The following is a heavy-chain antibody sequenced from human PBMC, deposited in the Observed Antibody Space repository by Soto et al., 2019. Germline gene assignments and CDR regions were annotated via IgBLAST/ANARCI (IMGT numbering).Heavy chain of an antibody. V-gene: IGHV1-69*02. J-gene: IGHJ6*03. CDR2: IIPILGIA. CDR3: ARVPVGNYDILTGYPYYYYYMDV. CDR1: GGTFSSYT. D-gene: IGHD3-9*01. Sequence: SVXVSCKASGGTFSSYTISWVRQAPGQGLEWMGRIIPILGIANYAQKFQGRVTITADKSTSTAYMELSSLRSEDTAVYYCARVPVGNYDILTGYPYYYYYMDVWGKGTTVTVSS.